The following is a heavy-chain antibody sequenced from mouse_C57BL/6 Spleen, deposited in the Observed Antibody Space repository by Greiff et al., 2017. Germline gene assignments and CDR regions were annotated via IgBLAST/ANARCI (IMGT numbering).Heavy chain of an antibody. CDR3: ANYYGSSP. CDR1: GFNIKDDY. Sequence: VQLKQSGAELVRPGASVKLSCTASGFNIKDDYMHWVKQRPEQGLEWIGWIDPENGDTEYASKFQGKATITADTSSNTAYLQLSSLTSEDTAVYYCANYYGSSPWGQGTTLTVSS. V-gene: IGHV14-4*01. J-gene: IGHJ2*01. D-gene: IGHD1-1*01. CDR2: IDPENGDT.